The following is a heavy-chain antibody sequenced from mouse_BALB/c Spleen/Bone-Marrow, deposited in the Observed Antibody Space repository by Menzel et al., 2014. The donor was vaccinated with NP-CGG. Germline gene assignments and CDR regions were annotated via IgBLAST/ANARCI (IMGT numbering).Heavy chain of an antibody. CDR1: GFTFSSFG. CDR2: ISSGSSTI. CDR3: AREGDYGNYWYFDV. J-gene: IGHJ1*01. D-gene: IGHD2-1*01. Sequence: EVQGVESGGGLVQPGGSRKLSCAASGFTFSSFGMHWVRQAPKKGLEWVAYISSGSSTIYYADTVKGRFTISRDNPKNTLFLQMTSLRSEDTAMYYCAREGDYGNYWYFDVWGAGTTVTVSS. V-gene: IGHV5-17*02.